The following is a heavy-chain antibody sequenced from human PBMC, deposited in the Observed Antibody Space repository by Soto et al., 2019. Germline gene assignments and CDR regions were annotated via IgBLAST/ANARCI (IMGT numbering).Heavy chain of an antibody. Sequence: GESLKISCKGSGYSFTSYWIGWVRQMPGKGLEWMGIIYPGDSDTRYSPSFQGQVTISADKSISTAYLQWSSLKASDTAMYYCARTNYDFWSGAVNYYYYYMDVWGKGTTVTVSS. CDR3: ARTNYDFWSGAVNYYYYYMDV. J-gene: IGHJ6*03. CDR1: GYSFTSYW. D-gene: IGHD3-3*01. CDR2: IYPGDSDT. V-gene: IGHV5-51*01.